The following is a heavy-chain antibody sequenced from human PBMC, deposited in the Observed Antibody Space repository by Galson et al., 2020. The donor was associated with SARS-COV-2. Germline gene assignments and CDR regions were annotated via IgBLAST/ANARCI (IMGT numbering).Heavy chain of an antibody. Sequence: ETSETLSLTCAVSGSSISTSYWWGWVRQSEGRELEWLGYIYYNGNTHFNPSLKSRVTMSIDTSNRRFSLSLTSVTAMDTGVYFCARRNYGGFDFWGQGTLVTVSS. D-gene: IGHD4-17*01. CDR2: IYYNGNT. J-gene: IGHJ4*02. CDR3: ARRNYGGFDF. CDR1: GSSISTSYW. V-gene: IGHV4-28*01.